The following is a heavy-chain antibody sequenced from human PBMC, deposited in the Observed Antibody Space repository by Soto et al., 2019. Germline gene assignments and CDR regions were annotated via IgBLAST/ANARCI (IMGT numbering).Heavy chain of an antibody. CDR1: GGSFSGYY. D-gene: IGHD3-3*01. Sequence: PSETLSLTCAVYGGSFSGYYWSWIRQPPGKGLEWIGEINHSGSTNYNPSLKSRVTISVDTSKSQFSLKLSSVTAADTAVYYCARFGDFWSGYPQPKNWFDPWGQGTLVTVSS. V-gene: IGHV4-34*01. J-gene: IGHJ5*02. CDR2: INHSGST. CDR3: ARFGDFWSGYPQPKNWFDP.